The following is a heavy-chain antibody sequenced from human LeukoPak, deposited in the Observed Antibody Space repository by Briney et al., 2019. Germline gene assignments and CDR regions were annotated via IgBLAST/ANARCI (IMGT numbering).Heavy chain of an antibody. Sequence: PSDTLSLTCSVSGASISSYYWSWIRQSPGKGPEWIGYIDYSGTTNYHPSLKSRVTRSIATSKNQFSLKLISVTAADTAVYYCARQGIRGQWLVHFDYWGQGTLVTVSS. D-gene: IGHD6-19*01. CDR2: IDYSGTT. CDR1: GASISSYY. CDR3: ARQGIRGQWLVHFDY. V-gene: IGHV4-59*08. J-gene: IGHJ4*02.